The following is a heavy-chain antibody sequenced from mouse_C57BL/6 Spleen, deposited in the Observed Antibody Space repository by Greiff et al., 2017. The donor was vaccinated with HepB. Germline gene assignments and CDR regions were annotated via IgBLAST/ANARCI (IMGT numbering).Heavy chain of an antibody. J-gene: IGHJ4*01. CDR2: INPSTGGT. CDR1: GYSFTGYY. Sequence: VQLQQSGPELVKPGASVKISCKASGYSFTGYYMNWVKQSPEKSLEWIGEINPSTGGTTYNQKFKAKATLTVDKSSSTAYMQLKSLTSEDSAVYYCAREENLCAGHYWGKKPSLTVSS. CDR3: AREENLCAGHY. D-gene: IGHD2-3*01. V-gene: IGHV1-42*01.